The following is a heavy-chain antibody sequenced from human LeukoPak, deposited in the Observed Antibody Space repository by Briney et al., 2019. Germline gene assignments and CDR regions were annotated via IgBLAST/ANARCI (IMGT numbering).Heavy chain of an antibody. CDR1: GGSISSYY. V-gene: IGHV4-34*01. D-gene: IGHD5-24*01. CDR3: ARGEEMATITIDY. J-gene: IGHJ4*02. Sequence: SETLSLTCTVSGGSISSYYWSWIRQPPGKGLEWIGEINHSGSTNYNPSLKSRVTISVDTSKNQFSLKLSSVTAADTAVYYCARGEEMATITIDYWGQGTLVTVSS. CDR2: INHSGST.